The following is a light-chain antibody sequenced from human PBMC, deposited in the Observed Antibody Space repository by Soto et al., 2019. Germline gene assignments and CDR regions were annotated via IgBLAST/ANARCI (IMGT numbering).Light chain of an antibody. V-gene: IGKV1-6*01. Sequence: AIQMTQSPSSLSASVGDRVTISCRASQDIRNDLGWDQQKPGKAPDLLISAASNLQSGVPSRFSGSGSGTDFTLTISSLQPEDIATYYCLQDYSSPQTFGQWTKLEIK. CDR2: AAS. CDR3: LQDYSSPQT. CDR1: QDIRND. J-gene: IGKJ2*01.